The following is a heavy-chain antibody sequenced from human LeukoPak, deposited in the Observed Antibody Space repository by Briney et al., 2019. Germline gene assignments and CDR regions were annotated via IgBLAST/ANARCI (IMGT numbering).Heavy chain of an antibody. V-gene: IGHV1-8*01. CDR3: ARVPPIRRYDILTGYHKGYWYFDL. CDR2: MNPNSGNT. Sequence: ASVKVSCKASGYTFTSYDINWVRQATGQGLEWMGWMNPNSGNTGYAQKFQGRVTMTRNTSISTAYMELSSLRSEDTAVYYCARVPPIRRYDILTGYHKGYWYFDLWGRGTLVTVSS. J-gene: IGHJ2*01. CDR1: GYTFTSYD. D-gene: IGHD3-9*01.